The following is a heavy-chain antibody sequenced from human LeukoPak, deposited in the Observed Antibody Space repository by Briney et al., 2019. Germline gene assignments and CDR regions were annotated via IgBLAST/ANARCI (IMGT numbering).Heavy chain of an antibody. V-gene: IGHV3-21*01. Sequence: GRSLRLSCAASGFTFSNYNMNWVRQAPGQGLEWVSSISSSSSYIYYADSVKGRFTISRDNTKNSLYLQMNSLRAEDTAVYYCARDSPYGTAGYWGQGTLVTVSS. CDR3: ARDSPYGTAGY. CDR1: GFTFSNYN. D-gene: IGHD2-8*02. CDR2: ISSSSSYI. J-gene: IGHJ4*02.